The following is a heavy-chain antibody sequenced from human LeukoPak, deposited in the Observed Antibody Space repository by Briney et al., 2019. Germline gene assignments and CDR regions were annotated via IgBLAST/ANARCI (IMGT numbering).Heavy chain of an antibody. Sequence: SVKVSCKASGGTFTHFVISWLRQAPGEGLEWVGGIAPISGTPVYAQKFQDRVNITADTSTNTAYMEMSSLTSEDTAMYYCAREGEYYAESGNLIDAADVWGQGAMVIVSA. CDR3: AREGEYYAESGNLIDAADV. V-gene: IGHV1-69*06. J-gene: IGHJ3*01. D-gene: IGHD3-10*01. CDR2: IAPISGTP. CDR1: GGTFTHFV.